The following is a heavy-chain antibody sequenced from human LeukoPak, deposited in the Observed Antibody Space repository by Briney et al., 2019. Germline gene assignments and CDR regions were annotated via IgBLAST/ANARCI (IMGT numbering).Heavy chain of an antibody. V-gene: IGHV4-61*02. CDR3: ARVYDSGSQAYFYYMDV. D-gene: IGHD3-10*01. CDR2: IYTSGST. Sequence: NTSETLSLTCTVSGGSISSGSYYWSWIRQPAVKGLEWIGRIYTSGSTNYNPSLKSRVTMSVDTSKNQFSLKVNSVTAADTAVYYCARVYDSGSQAYFYYMDVWGKGTTVTISS. CDR1: GGSISSGSYY. J-gene: IGHJ6*03.